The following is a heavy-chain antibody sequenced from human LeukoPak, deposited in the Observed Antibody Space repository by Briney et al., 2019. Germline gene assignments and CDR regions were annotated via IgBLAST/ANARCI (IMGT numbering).Heavy chain of an antibody. V-gene: IGHV3-30*03. J-gene: IGHJ4*02. Sequence: PGRSLRLSCAASGFTFSSYGMHWVRQAPGKGLEWVAVISYDGSNKYYADSVKGRFTISRDNSKNTLYLQMNSLRAEDTAVYYCARYSIATPGLDYWGQGTLVTVSS. CDR2: ISYDGSNK. D-gene: IGHD6-6*01. CDR1: GFTFSSYG. CDR3: ARYSIATPGLDY.